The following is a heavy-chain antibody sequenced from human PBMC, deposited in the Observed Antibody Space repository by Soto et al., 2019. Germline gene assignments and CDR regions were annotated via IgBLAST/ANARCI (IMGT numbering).Heavy chain of an antibody. CDR3: ARGYYDILTGYPEDYYYYYYGMDV. CDR2: IYYSGST. V-gene: IGHV4-31*03. D-gene: IGHD3-9*01. CDR1: GGSISSGGYY. J-gene: IGHJ6*02. Sequence: QVQLQESGPGLVKPSQTLSLTCTVSGGSISSGGYYWSWIRQHPGKGLEWIGYIYYSGSTYYNPSLKSRVTISVDTPKNQFSLKLSSVTAADTAVYYCARGYYDILTGYPEDYYYYYYGMDVWGQGTTVTVSS.